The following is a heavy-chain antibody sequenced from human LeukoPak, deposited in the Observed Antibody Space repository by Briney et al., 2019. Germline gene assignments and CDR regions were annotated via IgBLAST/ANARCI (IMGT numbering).Heavy chain of an antibody. V-gene: IGHV1-18*01. CDR3: ARGGAVAGKIYFDY. CDR1: GYTFTRYG. D-gene: IGHD6-19*01. J-gene: IGHJ4*02. Sequence: ASVKVSCKASGYTFTRYGVAWVREAPGQGPEWMGWISGYNTNAHYAQSVQGRVTLTTDTSTSTAYMELRSLRSDDTAVYYCARGGAVAGKIYFDYWGQGTLVTVSS. CDR2: ISGYNTNA.